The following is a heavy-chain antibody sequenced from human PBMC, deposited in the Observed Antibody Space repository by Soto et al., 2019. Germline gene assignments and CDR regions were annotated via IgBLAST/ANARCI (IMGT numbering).Heavy chain of an antibody. V-gene: IGHV4-59*01. CDR3: ARYTGSLDY. CDR2: IYYRGST. J-gene: IGHJ4*02. CDR1: GGSITSYY. D-gene: IGHD2-8*02. Sequence: TLSLTCTVSGGSITSYYWSRIRQPPGKGLEWIGYIYYRGSTNYNPSLKSRVTISADTSKNQFSLKLNSVTAADTAVYYCARYTGSLDYWGQGTLVTVSS.